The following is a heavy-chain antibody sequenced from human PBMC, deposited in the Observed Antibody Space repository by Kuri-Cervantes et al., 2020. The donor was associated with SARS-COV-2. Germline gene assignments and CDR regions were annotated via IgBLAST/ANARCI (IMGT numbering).Heavy chain of an antibody. CDR1: GFTFSSYA. D-gene: IGHD6-19*01. V-gene: IGHV3-74*01. Sequence: GESLKISCAASGFTFSSYAMHWVRQAPGKGLVWVSRINPDGSYTNNADSVKGRFTLSRDNAKNMLFLQMNSLRSEDTAVYYCANAVAGIRFDYWGQGTLVTVSS. CDR3: ANAVAGIRFDY. CDR2: INPDGSYT. J-gene: IGHJ4*02.